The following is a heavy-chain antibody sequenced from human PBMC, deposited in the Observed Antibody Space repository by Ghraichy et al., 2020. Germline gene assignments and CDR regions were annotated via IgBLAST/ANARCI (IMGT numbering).Heavy chain of an antibody. CDR3: AREGYGDYSYSFDY. CDR2: ISSSSSYI. J-gene: IGHJ4*02. V-gene: IGHV3-21*01. CDR1: GFTFSTYT. Sequence: GESLNISCAASGFTFSTYTMNWVRQAPGKGLEWVSSISSSSSYIYYADSVKGRFTISRDNAKNSLFLQMNSLRAEDTAVYYCAREGYGDYSYSFDYWGQGILVTVSS. D-gene: IGHD4-17*01.